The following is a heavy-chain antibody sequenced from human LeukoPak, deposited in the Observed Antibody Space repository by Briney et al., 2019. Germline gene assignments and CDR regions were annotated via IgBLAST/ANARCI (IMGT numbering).Heavy chain of an antibody. D-gene: IGHD2-2*02. CDR3: ARLSAAAIPDYYYYMEV. Sequence: SQTLSLTCTVSDGSINSGDYYWSWIRQPPGKGLEWIGCIHYSGSTYYNPSLKSRVTISVDTSKNQFSLKVRYVTAADTAVYFCARLSAAAIPDYYYYMEVSGKGTTVSVS. V-gene: IGHV4-30-4*08. CDR2: IHYSGST. J-gene: IGHJ6*03. CDR1: DGSINSGDYY.